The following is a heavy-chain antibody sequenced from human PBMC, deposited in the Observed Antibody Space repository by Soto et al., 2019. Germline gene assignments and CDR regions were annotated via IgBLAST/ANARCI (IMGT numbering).Heavy chain of an antibody. CDR3: AKDRSTMVRGVIIIPDYFDS. D-gene: IGHD3-10*01. V-gene: IGHV3-23*01. CDR2: ISGSGGST. J-gene: IGHJ4*02. CDR1: GFTFSSYA. Sequence: EVQLLESGGGLVQPGGSLRLSCAASGFTFSSYAMSWVRQAPGKGLEWVSAISGSGGSTYYADSVKGRFTISRDNSKNTLYLQMNSLRAEDTAVYYCAKDRSTMVRGVIIIPDYFDSWGQGTLVTVSS.